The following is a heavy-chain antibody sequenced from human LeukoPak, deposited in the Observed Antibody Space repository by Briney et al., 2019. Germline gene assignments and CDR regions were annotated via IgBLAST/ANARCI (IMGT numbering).Heavy chain of an antibody. CDR3: ARIQPPDYCSSTSCQGGDWFDP. J-gene: IGHJ5*02. CDR1: GGSISGGGYY. D-gene: IGHD2-2*01. CDR2: IYYSGST. Sequence: EPSETLSLTCTVSGGSISGGGYYWSWIRQPPGKGLEWIGYIYYSGSTNYNPSLKSRVTISVDTSKNQFSLKLSSVTAADTAVYYCARIQPPDYCSSTSCQGGDWFDPWGQGTLVTVSS. V-gene: IGHV4-61*08.